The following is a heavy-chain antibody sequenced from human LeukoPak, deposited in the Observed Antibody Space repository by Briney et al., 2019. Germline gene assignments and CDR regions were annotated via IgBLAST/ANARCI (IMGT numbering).Heavy chain of an antibody. J-gene: IGHJ6*03. CDR1: GGTFSSYA. CDR3: ARPGARYCSSTSCPPSYYYMDV. CDR2: IIPIFGTA. D-gene: IGHD2-2*01. Sequence: SVKVSYKASGGTFSSYAISWVRQAPGQGLEWMGGIIPIFGTANYAQKFQGRVTITADESTSTAYMELSSLRSEDTAVYYCARPGARYCSSTSCPPSYYYMDVWGKGTTVTVSS. V-gene: IGHV1-69*13.